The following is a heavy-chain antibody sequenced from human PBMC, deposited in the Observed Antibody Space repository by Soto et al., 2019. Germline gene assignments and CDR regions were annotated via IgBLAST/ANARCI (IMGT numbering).Heavy chain of an antibody. J-gene: IGHJ5*02. D-gene: IGHD2-15*01. CDR2: ISSSSSYI. CDR3: ARGHGVGGPNCSGGSCYEQRANNWFDP. CDR1: GFTFSSYS. Sequence: PGGSLRLSCAASGFTFSSYSMNWVRQAPGKGLEWVSSISSSSSYIYYADSVKGRFTISRDNAKNSLYLQMNSLRAEDTAVYYCARGHGVGGPNCSGGSCYEQRANNWFDPWGQGT. V-gene: IGHV3-21*01.